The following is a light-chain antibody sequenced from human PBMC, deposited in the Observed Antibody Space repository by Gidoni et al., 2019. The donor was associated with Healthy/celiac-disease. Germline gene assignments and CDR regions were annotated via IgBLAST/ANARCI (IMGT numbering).Light chain of an antibody. CDR1: QSISSY. Sequence: DIKMTQSPSSLSASVGDRVTITCRASQSISSYLNWYQQKPGKAPKLLIYAASSLQSGVSSRFSGSGSGTDFTLTISSLQPEDFATYYCQQSYSTPRTFXXXTKLEIK. J-gene: IGKJ2*01. CDR3: QQSYSTPRT. CDR2: AAS. V-gene: IGKV1-39*01.